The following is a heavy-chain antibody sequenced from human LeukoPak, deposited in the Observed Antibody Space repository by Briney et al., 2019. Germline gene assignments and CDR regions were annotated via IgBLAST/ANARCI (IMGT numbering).Heavy chain of an antibody. Sequence: PSETLSLTCAVYGGSFSGYYWNWIRQPPGKGLEWIGEINHSGNTNYNPSLESRVTMSVDTSKNQFSLRLSSVTAADTAVYYCARDHNYDSSGYFLYYWGQGTLVTVSS. CDR1: GGSFSGYY. CDR2: INHSGNT. D-gene: IGHD3-22*01. J-gene: IGHJ4*02. V-gene: IGHV4-34*01. CDR3: ARDHNYDSSGYFLYY.